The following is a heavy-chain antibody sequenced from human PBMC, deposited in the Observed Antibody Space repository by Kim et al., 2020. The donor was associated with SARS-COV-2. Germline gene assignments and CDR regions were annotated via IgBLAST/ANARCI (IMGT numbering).Heavy chain of an antibody. J-gene: IGHJ4*02. CDR1: GGSFSGYY. Sequence: SETLSLTCAVYGGSFSGYYWSWIRQPPGKGLEWIGEINHSGSTNYNPSLKSRVTISVDTSKNQFSLKLSSVTAADTAVYYCARGHQGWYPHRALYYWGQG. CDR2: INHSGST. V-gene: IGHV4-34*01. CDR3: ARGHQGWYPHRALYY. D-gene: IGHD2-15*01.